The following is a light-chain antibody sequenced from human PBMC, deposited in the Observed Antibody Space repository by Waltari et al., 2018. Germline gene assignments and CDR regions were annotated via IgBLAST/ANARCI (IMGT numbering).Light chain of an antibody. CDR2: DVS. CDR3: CSYAGSYAYVV. V-gene: IGLV2-11*01. J-gene: IGLJ2*01. Sequence: QSALTQPRSVSGSPGQSVTISCTGTSSDFGGYNYVSWYQQYPGKAPKLMIYDVSKRPSGVPDRFSGSTSGNTASLTISGLQAEDEADYYCCSYAGSYAYVVLGGGTKLTVL. CDR1: SSDFGGYNY.